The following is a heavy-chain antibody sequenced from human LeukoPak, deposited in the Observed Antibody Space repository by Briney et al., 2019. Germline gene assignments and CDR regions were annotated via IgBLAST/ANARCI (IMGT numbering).Heavy chain of an antibody. Sequence: SETLSLTCAVYGGSFSGYYWSWIRQPPGKGLEWIGEIDHSGSTNYNPSLKSRVTISVDTSKNQFSLKLSSVTAADTAVYYCARVGARAAGFDYWGQGTLATVSS. D-gene: IGHD6-13*01. CDR1: GGSFSGYY. CDR2: IDHSGST. J-gene: IGHJ4*02. CDR3: ARVGARAAGFDY. V-gene: IGHV4-34*01.